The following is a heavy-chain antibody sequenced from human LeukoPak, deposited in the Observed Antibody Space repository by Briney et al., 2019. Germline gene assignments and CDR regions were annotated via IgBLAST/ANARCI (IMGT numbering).Heavy chain of an antibody. CDR3: AKGPYYYGSGSYSDY. D-gene: IGHD3-10*01. Sequence: PGGSLRLSCAASGFTFSSYGMHWVRQAPGKGLEWVAFIRYDGSNKYYADSVKGRFTISRDNSKNTLYLQMNSLRAEDTAVYYCAKGPYYYGSGSYSDYWGQGTLVTVSS. CDR1: GFTFSSYG. CDR2: IRYDGSNK. J-gene: IGHJ4*02. V-gene: IGHV3-30*02.